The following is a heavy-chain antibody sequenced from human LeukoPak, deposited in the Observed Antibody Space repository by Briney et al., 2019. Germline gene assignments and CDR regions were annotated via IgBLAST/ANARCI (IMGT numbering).Heavy chain of an antibody. V-gene: IGHV3-23*01. D-gene: IGHD3-3*01. CDR3: ASANYDFWGYYFDY. CDR2: ISGSGGST. CDR1: GFTFSGYA. Sequence: GGSLRLSCAASGFTFSGYAMSWVRQAPGKGLEWVSAISGSGGSTYYTDSVKGRFTISRDNSKNTLYLQMNSLRAEDTAVYYCASANYDFWGYYFDYWGQGTLVTVSS. J-gene: IGHJ4*02.